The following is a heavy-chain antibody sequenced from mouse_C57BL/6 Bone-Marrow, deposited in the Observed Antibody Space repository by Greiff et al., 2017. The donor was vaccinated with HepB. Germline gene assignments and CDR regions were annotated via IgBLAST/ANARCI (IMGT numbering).Heavy chain of an antibody. V-gene: IGHV7-1*01. J-gene: IGHJ2*01. CDR1: GFTFSDFY. Sequence: EVKRVESGGGLVQSGRSLRLSCATSGFTFSDFYMEWVRQAPGKGLEWIAASRNKANDYTTEYSASVKGRFIVSRDTSQSILYLQMNALRAEDTAMYYCARAFSGYFDYWGQGTTLTVSS. CDR2: SRNKANDYTT. CDR3: ARAFSGYFDY. D-gene: IGHD4-1*01.